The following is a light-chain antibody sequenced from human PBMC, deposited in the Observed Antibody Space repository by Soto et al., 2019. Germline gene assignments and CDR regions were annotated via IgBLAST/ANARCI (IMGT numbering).Light chain of an antibody. J-gene: IGKJ4*01. CDR2: WAS. Sequence: DIVMTQSPDSLAVSLGERATINCKSSQSVLYSSNKKNYLAWYQQKPGQPPKLLFYWASTREAGVPDRFSGSGSGTDFTLTIRSLQAEDVAVYYCQQHYGTLTFGGGTKVEIK. CDR3: QQHYGTLT. V-gene: IGKV4-1*01. CDR1: QSVLYSSNKKNY.